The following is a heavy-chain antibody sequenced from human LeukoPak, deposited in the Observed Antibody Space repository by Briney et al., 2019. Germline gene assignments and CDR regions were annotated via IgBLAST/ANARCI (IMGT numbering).Heavy chain of an antibody. CDR1: GGPISSGGYS. CDR2: IYHSGST. CDR3: ARGGYSGYLRSPYYFDY. Sequence: PSQTVSLTCAVSGGPISSGGYSWSSIRQPPGKGLEWIGYIYHSGSTYYNPSLKSRVTISVDRSKNQFSLKLSSVTAADTAVYYCARGGYSGYLRSPYYFDYWGQGTLVTVSS. J-gene: IGHJ4*02. D-gene: IGHD5-12*01. V-gene: IGHV4-30-2*01.